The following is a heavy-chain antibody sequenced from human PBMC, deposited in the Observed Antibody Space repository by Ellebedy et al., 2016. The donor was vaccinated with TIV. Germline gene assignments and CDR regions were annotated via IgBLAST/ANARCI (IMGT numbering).Heavy chain of an antibody. J-gene: IGHJ3*02. V-gene: IGHV1-69*13. D-gene: IGHD2-21*01. CDR1: GGTFGLYA. CDR2: IIPIFGTT. Sequence: AASVKVSCKAAGGTFGLYAITWNRQAPGQGLEWMGGIIPIFGTTNYAQNFQARVTITADESTGTAYMELNSLRAEDTAVYYCAKLIQHTDKDAVDIWGQGTMVTVSS. CDR3: AKLIQHTDKDAVDI.